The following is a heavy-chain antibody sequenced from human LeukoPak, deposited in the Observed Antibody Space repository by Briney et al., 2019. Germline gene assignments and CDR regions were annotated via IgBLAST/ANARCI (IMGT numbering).Heavy chain of an antibody. V-gene: IGHV3-11*04. D-gene: IGHD3-22*01. CDR2: ISSSGSTR. CDR1: GFTFSDYY. CDR3: ARDGHYYDSSGFMGY. J-gene: IGHJ4*02. Sequence: PGGSLRLSCAASGFTFSDYYMSWIRQAPGKGLEWVSYISSSGSTRYYADSVKGRFTISRDNAKNSLYLQMNSLRAEHTAVYYCARDGHYYDSSGFMGYWGQGTLVTVSS.